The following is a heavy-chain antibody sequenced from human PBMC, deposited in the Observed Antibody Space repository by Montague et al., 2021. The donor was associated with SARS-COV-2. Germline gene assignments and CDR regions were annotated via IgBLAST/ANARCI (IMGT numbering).Heavy chain of an antibody. CDR1: GGSTASHY. V-gene: IGHV4-59*08. D-gene: IGHD6-19*01. Sequence: SETLSLTCIVSGGSTASHYWNWIRQSPGKRPEWIGYVYYNGDTKYNPSLQSRVTISIDTSENQFSLRLNSVTAADTAVYFCARGWAFAPWGQGRLVTVSS. J-gene: IGHJ3*01. CDR2: VYYNGDT. CDR3: ARGWAFAP.